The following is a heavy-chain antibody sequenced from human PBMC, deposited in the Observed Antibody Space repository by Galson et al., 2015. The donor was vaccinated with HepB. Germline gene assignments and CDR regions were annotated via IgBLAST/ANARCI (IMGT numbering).Heavy chain of an antibody. J-gene: IGHJ2*01. Sequence: LRLSCAASGFTFSGAAMHWVRQASGKGLEWVGRIRSKGNSYTTAYAASVKGRFTVSRDDSKNTAYLQMNSLKTDDSAVYYCTTTYRDGYNYDWYFDLWGRGTLVTVSS. D-gene: IGHD5-24*01. CDR3: TTTYRDGYNYDWYFDL. CDR2: IRSKGNSYTT. CDR1: GFTFSGAA. V-gene: IGHV3-73*01.